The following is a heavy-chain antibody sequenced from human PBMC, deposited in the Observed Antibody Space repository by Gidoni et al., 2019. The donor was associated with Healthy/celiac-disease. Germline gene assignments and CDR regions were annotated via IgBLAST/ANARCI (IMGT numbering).Heavy chain of an antibody. J-gene: IGHJ4*02. Sequence: EVQLLESGGGLVQPGGSLRLSCAASGFTFSSYAMRWVRQAPGKGLEWVSAISGSGGSTYYADSVKGRFTISRDNSKNTLYLQMNSLRAEDTAVYYCAKGDLWFGEKGAYYFDYWGQGTLVTVSS. CDR2: ISGSGGST. CDR1: GFTFSSYA. CDR3: AKGDLWFGEKGAYYFDY. D-gene: IGHD3-10*01. V-gene: IGHV3-23*01.